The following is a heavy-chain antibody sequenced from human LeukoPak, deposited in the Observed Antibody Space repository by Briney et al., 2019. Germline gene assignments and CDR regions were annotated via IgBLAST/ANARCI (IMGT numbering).Heavy chain of an antibody. CDR1: GFTFSSYA. V-gene: IGHV3-30-3*01. CDR3: ARTWWDTRKYYFDY. D-gene: IGHD2-8*02. CDR2: ISYDGSNK. J-gene: IGHJ4*02. Sequence: GGSLRLSCAASGFTFSSYAMHWVRQAPGKGLEWVAVISYDGSNKYYADSVKGRYTISRDNSKNTLYLQMNSLRAEDTAVHYCARTWWDTRKYYFDYWGQGTLVTVSS.